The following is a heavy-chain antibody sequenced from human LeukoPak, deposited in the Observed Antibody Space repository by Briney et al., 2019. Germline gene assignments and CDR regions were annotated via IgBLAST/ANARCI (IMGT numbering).Heavy chain of an antibody. CDR2: INHSGST. V-gene: IGHV4-59*04. CDR3: ATLPPVSGYYDSNREKAFDI. J-gene: IGHJ3*02. Sequence: PSETLSLTCTVSGGSINSYYWSWIRQPPGKGLEWIGEINHSGSTYYNPSLKSRVTISVDTSKNQFSLKLSSVTAADTAVYYCATLPPVSGYYDSNREKAFDIWGQGTMVTVSS. D-gene: IGHD3-22*01. CDR1: GGSINSYY.